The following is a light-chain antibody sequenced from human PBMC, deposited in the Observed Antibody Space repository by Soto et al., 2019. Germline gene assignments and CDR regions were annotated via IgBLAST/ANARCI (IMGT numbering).Light chain of an antibody. J-gene: IGKJ5*01. CDR2: GAS. Sequence: EIVLTQSPSTLSVSLGDSATLSRRASQSVSSSYIAWYQQRPGQTPSLLIYGASTRATGIPDRFSGSGSGTHFTLTISRLEPGDFAVYYCQHFGGTTFTFGQGTRLEIK. CDR3: QHFGGTTFT. CDR1: QSVSSSY. V-gene: IGKV3-20*01.